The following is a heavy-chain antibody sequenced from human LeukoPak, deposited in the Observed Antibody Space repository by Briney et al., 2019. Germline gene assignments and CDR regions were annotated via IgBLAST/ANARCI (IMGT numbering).Heavy chain of an antibody. CDR3: AKDLYDILIFDS. CDR2: ISYDGDNK. CDR1: GFTFNNYG. Sequence: AGGSLRLSCAASGFTFNNYGIHWVRQAPGKGLEWVAVISYDGDNKYYADSLKGRYTISRDNSKKTLYLQMNSLRAEDTAVYYCAKDLYDILIFDSWGQGTLVTVSS. D-gene: IGHD3-9*01. V-gene: IGHV3-30*18. J-gene: IGHJ4*02.